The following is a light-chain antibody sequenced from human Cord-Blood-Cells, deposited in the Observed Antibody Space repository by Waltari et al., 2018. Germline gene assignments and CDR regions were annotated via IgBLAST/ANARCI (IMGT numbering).Light chain of an antibody. V-gene: IGLV2-11*01. CDR3: CSYAGSYTYV. CDR2: DAS. J-gene: IGLJ1*01. Sequence: QSALTQPRSVSGSPGQSVTISCTGTSRDVGGYNYASWYQQHPGKAPKLMIYDASKRPSGVPDRFSGSKSGNTASLTISGLQAEDEADYYCCSYAGSYTYVFGTGTKVTVL. CDR1: SRDVGGYNY.